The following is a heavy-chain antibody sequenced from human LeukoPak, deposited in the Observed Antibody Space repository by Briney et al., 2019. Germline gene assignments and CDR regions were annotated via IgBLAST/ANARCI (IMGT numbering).Heavy chain of an antibody. J-gene: IGHJ3*02. Sequence: SETLSLTCTVSGGSISGYYWSWIRQPPGKGLEWIGYINDSGSTDYNPSLRSRVTISMDASKNQFSLKLNSVTAADTAVYFCARRNVLTEGEAFDIWGQGTLVTVSS. CDR2: INDSGST. V-gene: IGHV4-59*08. D-gene: IGHD3-16*01. CDR3: ARRNVLTEGEAFDI. CDR1: GGSISGYY.